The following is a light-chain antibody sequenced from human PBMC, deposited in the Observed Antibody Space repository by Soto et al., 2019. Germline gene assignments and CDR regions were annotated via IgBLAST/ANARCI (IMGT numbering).Light chain of an antibody. CDR1: TNDVGDYNY. J-gene: IGLJ1*01. V-gene: IGLV2-14*01. CDR3: ISYTGCRASYV. Sequence: QSALTQPASVSGSPGQSITISCTGTTNDVGDYNYVAWYQQHSGKVPRLMIYEVSNRPPGVSYRFSGSKSGSTASLTISGPQADDEADYYCISYTGCRASYVFGTGTKLTVL. CDR2: EVS.